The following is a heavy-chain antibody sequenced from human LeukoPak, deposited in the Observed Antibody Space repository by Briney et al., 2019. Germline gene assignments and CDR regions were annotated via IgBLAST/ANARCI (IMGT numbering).Heavy chain of an antibody. J-gene: IGHJ6*02. Sequence: GGSLRLSCAASGFTFSSYGMHWVRQAPGKGLEWVAVIWYDGSNKYYADSVKGRFTISRDNSKNTLYLQMSSLRAEDTAVYYCARDRGYSYGYFDDGMDVWGQGTTVTVSS. CDR2: IWYDGSNK. D-gene: IGHD5-18*01. CDR3: ARDRGYSYGYFDDGMDV. V-gene: IGHV3-33*01. CDR1: GFTFSSYG.